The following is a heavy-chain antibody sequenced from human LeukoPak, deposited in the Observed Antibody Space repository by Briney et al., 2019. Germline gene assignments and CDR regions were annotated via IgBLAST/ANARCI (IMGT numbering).Heavy chain of an antibody. CDR3: ASAVGADNGDYLFYYYMDV. V-gene: IGHV1-18*01. J-gene: IGHJ6*03. CDR1: SYTFISHG. D-gene: IGHD4-17*01. CDR2: ISGYNGNT. Sequence: ASVKVSCKASSYTFISHGISWVRQAPGQGLEWMGWISGYNGNTKYAQKVQDRVTMTTDTSTSTAYMELRSLRSDDTAVYYCASAVGADNGDYLFYYYMDVWGKGTTVTVSS.